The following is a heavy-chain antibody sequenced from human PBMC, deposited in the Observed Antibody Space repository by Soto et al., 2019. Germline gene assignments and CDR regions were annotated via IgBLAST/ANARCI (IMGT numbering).Heavy chain of an antibody. CDR3: ARDSLGYCSSTSCYGPSPYYYYGMDV. CDR1: GGSISSGGYY. V-gene: IGHV4-31*03. J-gene: IGHJ6*02. Sequence: PSETLSLTCTVSGGSISSGGYYWSWIRQHPGKGLEWIGYIYYSGSTYYNPSLKSRVTISVDTSKNQFSLKLSSVTAADTAVYYCARDSLGYCSSTSCYGPSPYYYYGMDVWGQGTTVTVSS. D-gene: IGHD2-2*01. CDR2: IYYSGST.